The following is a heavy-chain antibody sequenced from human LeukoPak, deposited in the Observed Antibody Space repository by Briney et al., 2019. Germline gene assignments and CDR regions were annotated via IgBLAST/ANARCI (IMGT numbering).Heavy chain of an antibody. CDR2: IRADGATT. D-gene: IGHD1-26*01. CDR3: ARDNTGSYEY. J-gene: IGHJ4*02. V-gene: IGHV3-43*02. Sequence: GGSLRLSCAASGFTFGDYDMHWVRQAPGKGLEWVSLIRADGATTRYTDSVKGRFTISRDNSKDSLYLQMNSLRAEDTALYYCARDNTGSYEYWGQGTLVTVSP. CDR1: GFTFGDYD.